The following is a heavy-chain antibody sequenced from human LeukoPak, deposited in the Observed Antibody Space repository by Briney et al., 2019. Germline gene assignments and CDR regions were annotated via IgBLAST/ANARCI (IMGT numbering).Heavy chain of an antibody. Sequence: PGGSLRLSCAASGFNFNNFALSWVRQAPGKGLEWVSVITGSGSRTDYADSVKGRFTISRDSAKSTLYLQMNSLRAEDTAVYYCAELGITMIGGVWGKGTTVTISS. V-gene: IGHV3-23*01. CDR1: GFNFNNFA. D-gene: IGHD3-10*02. CDR3: AELGITMIGGV. J-gene: IGHJ6*04. CDR2: ITGSGSRT.